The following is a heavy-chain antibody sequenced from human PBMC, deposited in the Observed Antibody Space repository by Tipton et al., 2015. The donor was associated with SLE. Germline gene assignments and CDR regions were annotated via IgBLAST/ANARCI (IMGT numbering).Heavy chain of an antibody. D-gene: IGHD3-22*01. CDR2: ISSSGSTI. V-gene: IGHV3-11*04. CDR3: ARPYYYDSSGYEYDAFDI. CDR1: GFTFSDYY. Sequence: SLRLSCAASGFTFSDYYMSWIRQAPGKGLEWVSYISSSGSTIYCADSVKGRFTISRDNAKNSLYLQMNSLRAEDTAVYYCARPYYYDSSGYEYDAFDIWGQGTMVTVSS. J-gene: IGHJ3*02.